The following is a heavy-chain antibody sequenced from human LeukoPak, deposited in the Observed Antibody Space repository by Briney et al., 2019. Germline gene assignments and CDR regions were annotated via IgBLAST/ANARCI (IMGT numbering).Heavy chain of an antibody. D-gene: IGHD5-18*01. Sequence: ASVKVSCKASGGTFSSYAISWVRQAPGQGLEWMGWMNPNSGNTGYAQKFQGRVTMTRNTSISTAYMELSSLRSEDTAVYCCARDNGGTAMAYYYYYYMDVWGKGTTVTISS. CDR1: GGTFSSYA. J-gene: IGHJ6*03. CDR2: MNPNSGNT. CDR3: ARDNGGTAMAYYYYYYMDV. V-gene: IGHV1-8*02.